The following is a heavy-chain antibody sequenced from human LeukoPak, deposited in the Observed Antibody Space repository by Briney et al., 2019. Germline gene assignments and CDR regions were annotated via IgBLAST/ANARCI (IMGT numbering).Heavy chain of an antibody. Sequence: SETLSLTCAVYGGSFSGCYWSWIRQPPGKGLEWIGEINHSGSTNYNPSLKSRVTISVDTSKNQFSLKLSSVTAADTAVYYCARIRRSTVYYFDYWGQGTLVTVSS. V-gene: IGHV4-34*01. J-gene: IGHJ4*02. CDR3: ARIRRSTVYYFDY. CDR2: INHSGST. D-gene: IGHD4-17*01. CDR1: GGSFSGCY.